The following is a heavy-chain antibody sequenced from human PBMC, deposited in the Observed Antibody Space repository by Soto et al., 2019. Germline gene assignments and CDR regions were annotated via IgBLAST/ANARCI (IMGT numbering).Heavy chain of an antibody. CDR2: IIPILGIA. V-gene: IGHV1-69*02. J-gene: IGHJ6*03. D-gene: IGHD2-2*01. CDR1: GGAFSSYT. CDR3: ARNVKVPAAIKNYYYMDV. Sequence: ASVKVSCKASGGAFSSYTISWVRQAPGQGLEWMGRIIPILGIANYAQKFQGRVTITAGKSTSTAYMELSSLRSEDTAVYYCARNVKVPAAIKNYYYMDVWGKGTTVTVSS.